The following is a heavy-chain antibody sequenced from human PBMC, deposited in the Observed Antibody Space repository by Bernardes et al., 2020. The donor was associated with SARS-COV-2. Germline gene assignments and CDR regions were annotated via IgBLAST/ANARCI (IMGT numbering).Heavy chain of an antibody. D-gene: IGHD3-10*01. J-gene: IGHJ4*02. Sequence: ASVKVSCKASGYTFTSYGISWVRQAPGQGLEWMGWISAYNGNTNYAQKLQGRVTMTTDTSTSTAYMELRSLRSDDTAVYYCARDKGMLWFRELAFDYWGQGTLVTVSS. CDR2: ISAYNGNT. V-gene: IGHV1-18*04. CDR3: ARDKGMLWFRELAFDY. CDR1: GYTFTSYG.